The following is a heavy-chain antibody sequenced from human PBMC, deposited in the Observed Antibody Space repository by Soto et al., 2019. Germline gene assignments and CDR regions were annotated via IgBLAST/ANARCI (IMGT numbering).Heavy chain of an antibody. D-gene: IGHD3-10*01. Sequence: QVQLVQSGAEVKPPGASVKVSCKASGYSFTGHYMHWVRQVSGKRLEFLGWLKPDNGGTYYAPKFQGRLTFTRATSTTTASMELSGLHSDDTAVYYCARELCPLSSGRTCPTYGIDLWGQWTTVAFSS. CDR2: LKPDNGGT. CDR3: ARELCPLSSGRTCPTYGIDL. CDR1: GYSFTGHY. V-gene: IGHV1-2*02. J-gene: IGHJ6*02.